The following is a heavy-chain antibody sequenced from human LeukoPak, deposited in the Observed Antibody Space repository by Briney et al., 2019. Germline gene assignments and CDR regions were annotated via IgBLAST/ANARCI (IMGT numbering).Heavy chain of an antibody. CDR1: GFTFNTYA. V-gene: IGHV3-23*01. D-gene: IGHD3-10*01. J-gene: IGHJ4*02. CDR3: ARAKPKNMVRGLIMRRESRYYFDY. Sequence: PGGSLRLSCAGSGFTFNTYAMSWVRQAPGKGLEWVSGITGTGGNTYYADSVKGRFTISRVNSKNTLYLQMNSLRAEDTAVYYCARAKPKNMVRGLIMRRESRYYFDYWGQGTLVTVSS. CDR2: ITGTGGNT.